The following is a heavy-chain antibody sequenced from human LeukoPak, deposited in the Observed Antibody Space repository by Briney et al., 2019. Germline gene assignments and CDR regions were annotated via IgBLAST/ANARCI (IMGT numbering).Heavy chain of an antibody. CDR2: ISSSSSYI. Sequence: KAGGSLRLSCAASGFTFSSYSMNWVRQAPGKGLGEVSSISSSSSYIYYAESVKGRFTISRDNAKNSLYLQMNSMRDEDTAVYYCARDYGSGSYYDYWGQGTLVTVSS. J-gene: IGHJ4*02. CDR3: ARDYGSGSYYDY. CDR1: GFTFSSYS. D-gene: IGHD3-10*01. V-gene: IGHV3-21*01.